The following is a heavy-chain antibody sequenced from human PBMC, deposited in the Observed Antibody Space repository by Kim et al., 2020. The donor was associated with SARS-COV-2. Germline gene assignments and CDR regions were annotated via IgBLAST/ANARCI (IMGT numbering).Heavy chain of an antibody. V-gene: IGHV3-11*01. D-gene: IGHD6-13*01. CDR3: ARGSYSSSWHPNNWFDP. Sequence: KGRFTISRDNAKNSLYLQMNSLRAEDTAVYYCARGSYSSSWHPNNWFDPWGQGTLVTVSS. J-gene: IGHJ5*02.